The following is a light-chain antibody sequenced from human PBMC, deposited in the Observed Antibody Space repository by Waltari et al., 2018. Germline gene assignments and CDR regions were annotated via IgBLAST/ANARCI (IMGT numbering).Light chain of an antibody. Sequence: QSVLTQPPSASGTPGQRVTISCSGSSSNIGSYIVNWYQQLPGTAPKLLIHINNLGPSGVPDRVSGSKSGTSASLAISGLQSEDEADYYCAAWDDSLDGPVFGGGTRLTVL. CDR2: INN. J-gene: IGLJ2*01. CDR3: AAWDDSLDGPV. V-gene: IGLV1-44*01. CDR1: SSNIGSYI.